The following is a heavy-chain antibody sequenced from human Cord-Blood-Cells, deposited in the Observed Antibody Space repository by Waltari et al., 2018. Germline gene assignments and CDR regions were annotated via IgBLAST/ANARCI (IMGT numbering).Heavy chain of an antibody. J-gene: IGHJ4*02. CDR3: ARASGGYCSSTSCLDY. V-gene: IGHV4-61*01. D-gene: IGHD2-2*01. CDR1: GGSVSRGSYS. CDR2: IYYSGST. Sequence: QVQLQESGPGLVKPSETLSLPCTVSGGSVSRGSYSWSWIRQPPGKGLEWIGYIYYSGSTNYNPSLKSRVTISVDTSKNQFSLKLSSVTAADTAVYYCARASGGYCSSTSCLDYWGQGTLVTVSS.